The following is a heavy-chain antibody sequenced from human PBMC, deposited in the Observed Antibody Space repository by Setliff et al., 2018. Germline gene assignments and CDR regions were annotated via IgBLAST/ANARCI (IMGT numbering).Heavy chain of an antibody. CDR3: ARSESCGSTHCSPYDY. V-gene: IGHV3-21*01. D-gene: IGHD2-2*01. Sequence: SCAASGFTFTAYTMNWVRQAPGQGLEWVASIDTSSYWIYYADSVKGRFAISRDNAENSLYLQMNSLRAEDTAVYYCARSESCGSTHCSPYDYWGQGTLVTVSS. J-gene: IGHJ4*02. CDR2: IDTSSYWI. CDR1: GFTFTAYT.